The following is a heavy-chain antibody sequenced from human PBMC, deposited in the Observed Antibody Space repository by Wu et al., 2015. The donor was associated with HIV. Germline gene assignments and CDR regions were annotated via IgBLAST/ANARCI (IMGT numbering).Heavy chain of an antibody. J-gene: IGHJ4*02. CDR2: MNPDSGNA. V-gene: IGHV1-2*02. CDR1: VYPFTGFH. CDR3: VMELGSLEEFDH. Sequence: QVQLVQSGTEVRNPGASVTVSCKASVYPFTGFHIHWVRQAPGQGLEWMGWMNPDSGNAGNIQRFQGRVTDDQGHRHQHSLHGTNNLRPDDTAIYYCVMELGSLEEFDHWGQGTLITVSS. D-gene: IGHD1-7*01.